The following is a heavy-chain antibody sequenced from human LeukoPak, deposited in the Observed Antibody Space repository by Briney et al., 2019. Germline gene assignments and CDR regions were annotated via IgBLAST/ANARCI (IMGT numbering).Heavy chain of an antibody. V-gene: IGHV4-39*01. D-gene: IGHD6-13*01. CDR2: IYYSGST. Sequence: SETLSLTCTVSGGSINSSSYYWGWIRQPPGKGLEWIGSIYYSGSTYYNPSLKSRVTISVDTSKNQFSLQLNSVTPEDTAVYYCARLAQLVSPVWGQGTLVTVSS. J-gene: IGHJ4*02. CDR1: GGSINSSSYY. CDR3: ARLAQLVSPV.